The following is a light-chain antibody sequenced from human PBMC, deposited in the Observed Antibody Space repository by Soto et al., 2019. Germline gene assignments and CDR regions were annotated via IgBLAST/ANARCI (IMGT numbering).Light chain of an antibody. CDR2: DAS. CDR1: QSVSSY. CDR3: QQYQRYPPS. Sequence: EIVLTQSPATLSLSPGERATLSCRASQSVSSYLAWYQQKPGQAPRLLIYDASNRATGIPARFSGSGSGTDFTLTISSLEPEDFATYYCQQYQRYPPSFGGGTKVEIK. J-gene: IGKJ4*01. V-gene: IGKV3-11*01.